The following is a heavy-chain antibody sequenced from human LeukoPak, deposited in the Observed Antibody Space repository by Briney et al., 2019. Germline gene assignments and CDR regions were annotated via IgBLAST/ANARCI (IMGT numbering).Heavy chain of an antibody. CDR1: GITFSTYA. Sequence: PGGSLRLSCAASGITFSTYAMSWVRQTPGKGLEWVSAITGSGVSTFYADSVKGRSTISRDNSKNTLFLQMNSLRAEDTAVYYCAKGVVGVTSPNSLDYWGQGTLVTVSS. CDR2: ITGSGVST. J-gene: IGHJ4*02. CDR3: AKGVVGVTSPNSLDY. V-gene: IGHV3-23*01. D-gene: IGHD1-26*01.